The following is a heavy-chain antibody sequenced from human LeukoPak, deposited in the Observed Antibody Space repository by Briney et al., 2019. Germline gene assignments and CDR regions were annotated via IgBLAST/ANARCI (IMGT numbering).Heavy chain of an antibody. J-gene: IGHJ4*02. CDR1: GAFISNYY. CDR2: IIISGST. Sequence: PSETLSLTCSVSGAFISNYYWSWIRQPAGKGLEWIGRIIISGSTNYNPSLKSRVTMSVDTSKNQFSLRLSSVTAADTAVYYCASVDTVGTIWYWGQGTLVTVSS. V-gene: IGHV4-4*07. D-gene: IGHD5-12*01. CDR3: ASVDTVGTIWY.